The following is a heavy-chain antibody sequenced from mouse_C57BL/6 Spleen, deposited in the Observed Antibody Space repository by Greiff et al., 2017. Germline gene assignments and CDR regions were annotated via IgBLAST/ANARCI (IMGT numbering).Heavy chain of an antibody. Sequence: VQLVESGAELVRPGASVTLSCKASGYTFTDYEMHWVQQTPVHGLEWIGAIDPETGGTAYNQKFKGKAILTADKSSSTAYMELRSLTSEDAAVYYCTRRQLFDYWGQGTTLTVSS. V-gene: IGHV1-15*01. CDR1: GYTFTDYE. J-gene: IGHJ2*01. CDR2: IDPETGGT. CDR3: TRRQLFDY. D-gene: IGHD2-12*01.